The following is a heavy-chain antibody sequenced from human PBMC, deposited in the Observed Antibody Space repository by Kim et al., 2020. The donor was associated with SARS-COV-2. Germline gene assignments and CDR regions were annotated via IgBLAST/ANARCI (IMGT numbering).Heavy chain of an antibody. J-gene: IGHJ6*02. CDR1: GFTFSSYG. CDR3: AKDRINLQWLVRRAVFYYGMDV. CDR2: IWYDGSNK. Sequence: GGSLRLSCAASGFTFSSYGMHWVRQAPGKGLEWVAVIWYDGSNKYYADSVKGRFTISRDNSKNTLYLQMNSLRAEDTAVYYCAKDRINLQWLVRRAVFYYGMDVWGQGTTVTVSS. V-gene: IGHV3-33*06. D-gene: IGHD6-19*01.